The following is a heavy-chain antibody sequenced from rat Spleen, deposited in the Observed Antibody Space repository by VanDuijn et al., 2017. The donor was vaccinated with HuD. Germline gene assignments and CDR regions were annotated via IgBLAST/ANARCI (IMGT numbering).Heavy chain of an antibody. V-gene: IGHV5-7*01. D-gene: IGHD1-4*01. J-gene: IGHJ3*01. CDR2: ISYDGSST. Sequence: EVQLEESGGGLVQPGRSMKLSCAASGFTFSNFDMAWVRQAPTKGLEWVATISYDGSSTYYRDSVKGRFTISRDNAKSTLYLQMDSLRSEDTATYYCARHELPGYNWFAYWGQGTLVTVSS. CDR3: ARHELPGYNWFAY. CDR1: GFTFSNFD.